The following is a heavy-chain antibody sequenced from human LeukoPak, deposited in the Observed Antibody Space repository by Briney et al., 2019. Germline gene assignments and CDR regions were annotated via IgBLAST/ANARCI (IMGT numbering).Heavy chain of an antibody. J-gene: IGHJ4*02. Sequence: ASVKVSCKASGYTFINHYIHWVRQAPGQELEWMGLINPSAGSTTYAQKFQGRVTMTRDMSTRTVYMDLSSLRFEDTAVYYCAKDLGYCSGGGCLTWGQGTLLTVSS. D-gene: IGHD2-15*01. CDR1: GYTFINHY. V-gene: IGHV1-46*01. CDR2: INPSAGST. CDR3: AKDLGYCSGGGCLT.